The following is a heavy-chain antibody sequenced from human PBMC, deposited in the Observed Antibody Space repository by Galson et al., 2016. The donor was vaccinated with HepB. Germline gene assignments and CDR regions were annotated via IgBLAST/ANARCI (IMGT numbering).Heavy chain of an antibody. D-gene: IGHD3-3*01. CDR3: ANILRRLGGIRAYYYHGFDV. Sequence: SLRLSCAASAFSFSSFSMNWVRQAPGKGLEWLSYISETSSHISYADSVRGRFPISRDNANNALFLELNRLRAEDTAGYSCANILRRLGGIRAYYYHGFDVWGQGTTVTVSS. CDR2: ISETSSHI. V-gene: IGHV3-21*04. J-gene: IGHJ6*02. CDR1: AFSFSSFS.